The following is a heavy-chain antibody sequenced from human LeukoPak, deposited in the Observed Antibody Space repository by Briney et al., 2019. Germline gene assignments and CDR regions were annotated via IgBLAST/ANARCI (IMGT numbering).Heavy chain of an antibody. CDR3: ARDLYGDYGLMRYSI. Sequence: GGSLRLSCAASGFTFNNYAMSWVRQAPGKGLEWVSAISGSGGTTYYADSVKGRFTISRDNSKNTLYLQMNSLRAEDTAVYYCARDLYGDYGLMRYSIWGQGTLVTVSS. V-gene: IGHV3-23*01. CDR1: GFTFNNYA. D-gene: IGHD4-17*01. J-gene: IGHJ4*02. CDR2: ISGSGGTT.